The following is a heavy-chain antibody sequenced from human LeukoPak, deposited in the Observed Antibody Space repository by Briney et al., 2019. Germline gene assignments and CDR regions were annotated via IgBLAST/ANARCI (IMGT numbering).Heavy chain of an antibody. J-gene: IGHJ5*02. V-gene: IGHV1-18*04. CDR1: GYTFTSYG. D-gene: IGHD6-13*01. Sequence: GASVKVSCKASGYTFTSYGISWVRQAPGQGLEWKGWISAYNGNTNYAQKLQGRVTMTTDTSTSTAYMELRSLRSGDTAVYYCAREGWGIAAANSWFDPWGQGTLVTVSS. CDR3: AREGWGIAAANSWFDP. CDR2: ISAYNGNT.